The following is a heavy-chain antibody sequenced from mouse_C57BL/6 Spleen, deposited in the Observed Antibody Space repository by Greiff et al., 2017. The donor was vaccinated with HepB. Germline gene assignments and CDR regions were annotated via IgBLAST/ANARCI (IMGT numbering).Heavy chain of an antibody. J-gene: IGHJ1*03. CDR1: GYTFTEYT. V-gene: IGHV1-62-2*01. D-gene: IGHD1-1*01. Sequence: VQLQQSGAELVKPGASVKLSCKASGYTFTEYTIHWVKQRSGQGLEWIGWFYPGSGSIKYNEKFKDKATLTADKSSSTVYMELSRLTSEDSAVYFCARHEAYYGSSYCWYFDVWGTGTTVTVSS. CDR3: ARHEAYYGSSYCWYFDV. CDR2: FYPGSGSI.